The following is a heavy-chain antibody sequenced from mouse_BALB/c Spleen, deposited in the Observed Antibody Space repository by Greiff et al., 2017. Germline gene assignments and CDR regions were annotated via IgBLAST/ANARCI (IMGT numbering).Heavy chain of an antibody. J-gene: IGHJ4*01. D-gene: IGHD2-14*01. CDR2: IWAGGST. V-gene: IGHV2-9*02. Sequence: VQLVESGPGLVAPSQSLSITCTVSGFSLTSYGVHWVRQPPGKGLEWLGVIWAGGSTNYNSALMSRLSISKDNSKSQVFLKMNSLQTDDTAMYYCARDRYDGRSAMDYWGQGTSVTVSS. CDR1: GFSLTSYG. CDR3: ARDRYDGRSAMDY.